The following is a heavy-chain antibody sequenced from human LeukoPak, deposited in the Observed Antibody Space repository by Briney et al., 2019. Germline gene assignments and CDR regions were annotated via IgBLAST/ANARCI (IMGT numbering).Heavy chain of an antibody. CDR3: AKAQTPYDILTGFDY. Sequence: PGGSLRLSCAASGFTFSSYAMSWVRQAPGKGLEWVSAISGSGGSTYYADSVKGRFTISRDNSKNMLYLQMDSLRAEDTAVYYCAKAQTPYDILTGFDYWGQGTLVTVSS. J-gene: IGHJ4*02. D-gene: IGHD3-9*01. V-gene: IGHV3-23*01. CDR2: ISGSGGST. CDR1: GFTFSSYA.